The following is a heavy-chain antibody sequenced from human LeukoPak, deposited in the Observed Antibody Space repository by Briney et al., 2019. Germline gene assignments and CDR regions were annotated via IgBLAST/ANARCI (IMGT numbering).Heavy chain of an antibody. D-gene: IGHD3-3*01. CDR2: ISGYNGNT. CDR3: ARADPYYDFWSGYSI. J-gene: IGHJ4*02. Sequence: GASVKVSCKASGYTFTSYGISWVRQAPGQGLEWMGWISGYNGNTNYAQKLQGRVTMTTDTSTSTACMELRSLRSDDTAVYYCARADPYYDFWSGYSIWGQGTLVTVSS. CDR1: GYTFTSYG. V-gene: IGHV1-18*01.